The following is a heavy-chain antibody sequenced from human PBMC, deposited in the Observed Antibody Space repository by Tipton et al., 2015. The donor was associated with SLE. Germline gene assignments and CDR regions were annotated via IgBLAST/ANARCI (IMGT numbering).Heavy chain of an antibody. D-gene: IGHD2-8*02. J-gene: IGHJ4*02. V-gene: IGHV4-31*03. Sequence: TLSLTCTVSGVSMSRGGYYWSWIRQHPGKGLECIGYIYYSGNTHYSPSLKSRVTMSVDTSKNQFSLKLSSVTAADTAVYYCATIDPDGDTGVTPGDYWGQGTLVTVSS. CDR2: IYYSGNT. CDR3: ATIDPDGDTGVTPGDY. CDR1: GVSMSRGGYY.